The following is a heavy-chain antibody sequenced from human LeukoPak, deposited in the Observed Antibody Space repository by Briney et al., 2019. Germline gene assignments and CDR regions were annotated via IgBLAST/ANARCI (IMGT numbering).Heavy chain of an antibody. CDR1: GFTVSTKY. Sequence: GSLRLSCAASGFTVSTKYMNWVRQAPGKGLEWVSILYSDSDTYYANSVKGRFTISRDSSKNILFLQMNDLRAEDTAVYYCARVGDHFHWYLDLWGRGTLVTVSS. V-gene: IGHV3-53*01. CDR2: LYSDSDT. J-gene: IGHJ2*01. CDR3: ARVGDHFHWYLDL. D-gene: IGHD3-10*01.